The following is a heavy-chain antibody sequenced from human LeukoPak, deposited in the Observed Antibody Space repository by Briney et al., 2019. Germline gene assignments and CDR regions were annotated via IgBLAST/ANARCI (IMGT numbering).Heavy chain of an antibody. CDR1: GYTFTSYN. CDR3: ARDNSVEDTAWWFDP. D-gene: IGHD4-23*01. V-gene: IGHV1-46*01. CDR2: INPSGGST. J-gene: IGHJ5*02. Sequence: ASVKVSCKASGYTFTSYNMHWVRQAPGQGLEWMGIINPSGGSTSYAQKFQGRVTMTRDMSTSTDYMELSSLRSEDTAVYYCARDNSVEDTAWWFDPWGRGTLVTVSS.